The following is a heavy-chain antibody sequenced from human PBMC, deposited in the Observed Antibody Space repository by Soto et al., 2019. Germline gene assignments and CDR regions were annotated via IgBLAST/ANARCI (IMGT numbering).Heavy chain of an antibody. CDR1: GDSFSDYT. J-gene: IGHJ5*01. D-gene: IGHD6-13*01. V-gene: IGHV1-69*13. CDR2: IIPIFGSP. CDR3: ARAHRLSSSCPFDS. Sequence: GASVKVSCKASGDSFSDYTINWVRQAPGQGLEWMGGIIPIFGSPHSAQNFQGRVTVTADESTGTVYMELINLTSADTAVYYCARAHRLSSSCPFDSWGQGTLVTVSS.